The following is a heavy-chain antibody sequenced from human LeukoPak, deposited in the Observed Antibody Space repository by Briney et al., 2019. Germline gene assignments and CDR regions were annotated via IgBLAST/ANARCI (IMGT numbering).Heavy chain of an antibody. Sequence: GGSLRLSCAASGFTFSEYWMLWVRQAPGKGLESVSRINTDGTVTTYADSVKGRFTVSRDNADNPMFLQMNSVRDEDTAVYYCATKQWLAPPPDSWGQGTPVTVSS. J-gene: IGHJ4*02. CDR2: INTDGTVT. CDR3: ATKQWLAPPPDS. CDR1: GFTFSEYW. V-gene: IGHV3-74*01. D-gene: IGHD6-19*01.